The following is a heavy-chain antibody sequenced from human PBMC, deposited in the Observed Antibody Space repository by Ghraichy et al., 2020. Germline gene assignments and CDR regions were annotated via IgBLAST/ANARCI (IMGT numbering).Heavy chain of an antibody. V-gene: IGHV3-15*01. CDR2: IKSKTDGGTT. CDR3: TTDGYYYDSSGQFDY. D-gene: IGHD3-22*01. Sequence: GESLNISCAASGFTFSNAWMSWVRQAPGKGLEWVGRIKSKTDGGTTDYAAPVKGRFTISRDDSKNTLYLQMNSLKTEDTAVYYCTTDGYYYDSSGQFDYWGQGTLVTVSA. CDR1: GFTFSNAW. J-gene: IGHJ4*02.